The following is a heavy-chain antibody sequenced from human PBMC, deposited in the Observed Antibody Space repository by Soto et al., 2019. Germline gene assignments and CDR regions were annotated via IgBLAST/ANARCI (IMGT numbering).Heavy chain of an antibody. D-gene: IGHD2-15*01. CDR3: ARKTDSGGNGGF. CDR1: GFTVSNNY. V-gene: IGHV3-53*05. CDR2: IYSHGDT. J-gene: IGHJ4*02. Sequence: EVRLVETGGDLIQPGGSLRLSCAVSGFTVSNNYMYWVRQPPGKGVEWVSLIYSHGDTRYADSVRGRFAVSRDNSKNTLYLQMNSLRSEDTAVYYGARKTDSGGNGGFWGQGTLVTVSS.